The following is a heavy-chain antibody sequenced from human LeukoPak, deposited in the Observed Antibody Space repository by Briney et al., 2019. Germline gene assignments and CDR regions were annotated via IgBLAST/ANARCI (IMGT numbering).Heavy chain of an antibody. CDR1: GFTFSSYW. J-gene: IGHJ4*02. CDR3: ARVPYSRRWIFDY. Sequence: GGSLRLSCAASGFTFSSYWMHWVRQAPGKGLVWVSRINSDGSSTSYADSVKGRFTISRDNAKNTLYLQMNSLRAEDTAVYYCARVPYSRRWIFDYWGQGTLVTVSS. D-gene: IGHD6-13*01. CDR2: INSDGSST. V-gene: IGHV3-74*01.